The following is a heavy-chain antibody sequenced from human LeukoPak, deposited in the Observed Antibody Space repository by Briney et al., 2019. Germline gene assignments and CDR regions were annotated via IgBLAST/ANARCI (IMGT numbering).Heavy chain of an antibody. Sequence: PSETLSLTCAVYGESFSSYYWSWIRQSPGKGLEYIGEINHSGSTNYNPSLKSRVTISVHTSKNQFSLKMTSVTAADTAVYYCAISYDDYGDYWGQGTLVTVSS. V-gene: IGHV4-34*01. D-gene: IGHD4-17*01. CDR1: GESFSSYY. CDR2: INHSGST. J-gene: IGHJ4*02. CDR3: AISYDDYGDY.